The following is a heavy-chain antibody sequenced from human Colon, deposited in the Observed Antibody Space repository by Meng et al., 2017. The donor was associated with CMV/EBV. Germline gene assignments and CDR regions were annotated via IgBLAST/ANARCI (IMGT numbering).Heavy chain of an antibody. V-gene: IGHV3-7*01. Sequence: GESLKISCVASGFIFSSYWITWVRQGPGTGLERVANINRDGSDNYYVDSVKGRFTISRDNAKNSVYLQMNSLRAEDTAVYYCVRDKIGGYAYGYLDFWGQGTPVTVSS. CDR3: VRDKIGGYAYGYLDF. CDR1: GFIFSSYW. J-gene: IGHJ4*02. CDR2: INRDGSDN. D-gene: IGHD5-18*01.